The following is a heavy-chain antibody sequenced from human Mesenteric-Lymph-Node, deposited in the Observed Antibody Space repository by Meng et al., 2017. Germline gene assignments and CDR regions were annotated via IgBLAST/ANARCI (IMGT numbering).Heavy chain of an antibody. J-gene: IGHJ4*02. CDR2: VVYSGTT. Sequence: VQVQEEGPGLVQPSVTLSLTCTVCGGYISSSSYYWAWIRQPPGEGLEWIGSVVYSGTTYYTSSLKSRVSISVDTSKNQFSLKLSSVTAADTAVYYCARHHHSPTFDYWGQGTLVTVSS. D-gene: IGHD1-14*01. CDR1: GGYISSSSYY. CDR3: ARHHHSPTFDY. V-gene: IGHV4-39*01.